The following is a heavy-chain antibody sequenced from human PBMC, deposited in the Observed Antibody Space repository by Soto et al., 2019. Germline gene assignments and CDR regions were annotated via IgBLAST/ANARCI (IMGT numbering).Heavy chain of an antibody. D-gene: IGHD2-2*01. CDR3: AREYCISTSCYDDY. V-gene: IGHV3-30-3*01. Sequence: QVQLVESGGGVVQPGRSLRLSCAASGFTFGSYAMHWVRQAPGKGLEWVAVISYDGSNKYYADSVKGRFTISRDNSKNTLYLQMNSLRAEDTAVYYCAREYCISTSCYDDYWGQGTLVTVSS. CDR2: ISYDGSNK. CDR1: GFTFGSYA. J-gene: IGHJ4*02.